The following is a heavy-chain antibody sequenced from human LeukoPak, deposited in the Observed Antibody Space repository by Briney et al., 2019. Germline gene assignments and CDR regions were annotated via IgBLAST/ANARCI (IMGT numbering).Heavy chain of an antibody. D-gene: IGHD5-24*01. CDR2: TSSSGSTI. Sequence: GGSLRLSCAASGFTFSSYEMNWVRQAPGKGLECASYTSSSGSTIYYADSVKGRFTISRDNAKNSLYLQMNSLRAEDTAVYYCARDSAWEMATITNYFDYWGQGTLVTVSS. J-gene: IGHJ4*02. CDR1: GFTFSSYE. CDR3: ARDSAWEMATITNYFDY. V-gene: IGHV3-48*03.